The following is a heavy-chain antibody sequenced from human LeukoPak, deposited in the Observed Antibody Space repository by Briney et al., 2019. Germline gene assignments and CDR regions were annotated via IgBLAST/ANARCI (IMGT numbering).Heavy chain of an antibody. CDR1: GFTFDDYA. J-gene: IGHJ6*02. D-gene: IGHD3-10*01. CDR2: ISWNSGSI. V-gene: IGHV3-9*01. Sequence: GGSLRLSCAASGFTFDDYAMHWVRQAPGKGLEWVSGISWNSGSIGYADSVKGRFTISRDNAKNSLYLQMNSLRAEDTALYYCAKDTYYYGSGSYPPNYYCYGRDVWGQGTTVTVSS. CDR3: AKDTYYYGSGSYPPNYYCYGRDV.